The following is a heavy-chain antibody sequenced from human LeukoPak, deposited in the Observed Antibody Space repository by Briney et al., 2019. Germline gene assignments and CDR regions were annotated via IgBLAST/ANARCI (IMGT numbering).Heavy chain of an antibody. Sequence: SETLSLTCTVSGGSISSYYWSWIRQPPGKGLEWIGYIYYIGSTNYTPSLKSRVTISVDTSKNQFSLNLSSVTAADTAVCYCARGRGAMVTYYYYYYGMDVWGQGTTVTVSS. CDR3: ARGRGAMVTYYYYYYGMDV. D-gene: IGHD5-18*01. CDR1: GGSISSYY. CDR2: IYYIGST. V-gene: IGHV4-59*12. J-gene: IGHJ6*02.